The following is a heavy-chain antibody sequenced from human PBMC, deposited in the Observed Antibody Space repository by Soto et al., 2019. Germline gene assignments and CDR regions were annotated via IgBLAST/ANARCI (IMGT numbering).Heavy chain of an antibody. Sequence: ASVKVSCKASGYTFSSYGISWVRQAPGQGLEWMGWISTYNGNTNYAQKLQGRVTMTTDTSTSTAYMELRSLRSDDTAVYYCARDGEYYYGSGSPIDYWGQGTLVPVSS. J-gene: IGHJ4*02. CDR3: ARDGEYYYGSGSPIDY. D-gene: IGHD3-10*01. V-gene: IGHV1-18*01. CDR1: GYTFSSYG. CDR2: ISTYNGNT.